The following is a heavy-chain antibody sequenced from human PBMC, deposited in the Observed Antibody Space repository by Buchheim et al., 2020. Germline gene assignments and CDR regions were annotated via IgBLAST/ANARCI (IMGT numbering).Heavy chain of an antibody. CDR1: VGSISGYY. J-gene: IGHJ4*02. CDR3: AREDYRYFDY. Sequence: QVQLQESGPGLVKPSETLSLTCAVSVGSISGYYLSCIRHPAGKGLEWIGRISVSGSTNYNPSLRSRVTMSVDPSKNPFSLKLSSVTAADTAVYYCAREDYRYFDYWGQGTL. V-gene: IGHV4-4*07. CDR2: ISVSGST. D-gene: IGHD4/OR15-4a*01.